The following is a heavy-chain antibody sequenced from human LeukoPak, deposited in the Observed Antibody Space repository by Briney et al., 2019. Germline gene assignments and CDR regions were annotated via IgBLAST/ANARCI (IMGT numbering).Heavy chain of an antibody. D-gene: IGHD6-19*01. CDR1: GGSFSGYY. J-gene: IGHJ5*02. CDR3: ASTSVAVRKDNWFDP. CDR2: INHSGST. V-gene: IGHV4-34*01. Sequence: SETLSLTCAVYGGSFSGYYWSWIRQPPGKGLEWIGEINHSGSTNYNPSLKTRAAISVDTSKNQFSLKLSPVTAADTAVYYCASTSVAVRKDNWFDPWGQGTLVTVSS.